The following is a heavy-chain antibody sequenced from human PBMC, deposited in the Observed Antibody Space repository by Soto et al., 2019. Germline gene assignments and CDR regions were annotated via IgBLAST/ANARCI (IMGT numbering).Heavy chain of an antibody. CDR3: ARGEVDTDYGMDV. CDR1: GFTFSSYG. CDR2: IWYDGSNK. D-gene: IGHD1-26*01. V-gene: IGHV3-33*01. Sequence: QVQLVESGGGVVQPGRSLRLSCAASGFTFSSYGMHWVRQAPGKGLEWVAVIWYDGSNKYYADSVKGRFTISRDNSKNLLYLQMNSLRAEDTAVYYCARGEVDTDYGMDVWGQGTTVTVSS. J-gene: IGHJ6*02.